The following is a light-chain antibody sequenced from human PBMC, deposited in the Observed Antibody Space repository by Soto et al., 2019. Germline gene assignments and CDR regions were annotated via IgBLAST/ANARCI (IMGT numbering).Light chain of an antibody. V-gene: IGKV3-15*01. CDR3: QQYHKWPPIT. Sequence: DIVMTQSPATLSVAPGERVTFSCRASQGVSRKLAWYQHKPGQAPRLLIYDTSTRATGVPARFRGGGSGTEFTLTISSLQSEDSAVYYCQQYHKWPPITFGQGTRLEIK. CDR1: QGVSRK. J-gene: IGKJ5*01. CDR2: DTS.